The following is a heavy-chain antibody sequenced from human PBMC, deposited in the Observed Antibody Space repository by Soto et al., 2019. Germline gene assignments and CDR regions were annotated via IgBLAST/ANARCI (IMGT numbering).Heavy chain of an antibody. J-gene: IGHJ4*02. D-gene: IGHD3-22*01. V-gene: IGHV1-69*13. CDR3: ASYGTLYDSSAYYYIY. Sequence: SVKVSCKASGGTFSRYTITWVRQAPGQGLEWMGGITPMFGTPNYAQKFQGRVTITADESTSTAYMELSRLRSEDTPMYYCASYGTLYDSSAYYYIYWGQGTLVPVSA. CDR2: ITPMFGTP. CDR1: GGTFSRYT.